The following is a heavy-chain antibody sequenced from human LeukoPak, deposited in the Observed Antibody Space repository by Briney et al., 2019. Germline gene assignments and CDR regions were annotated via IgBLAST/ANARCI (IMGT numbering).Heavy chain of an antibody. J-gene: IGHJ4*02. Sequence: GESLKISCKDSGYSFTTYWIGWVRQLPGKGLEWMGIIYPGDSDTRYSPSFQGQVTISADRSISTAYLQWNSLKASDTAMYYCARLGRNCVNAVCYCDHWGQGTLVTGSS. CDR2: IYPGDSDT. CDR1: GYSFTTYW. V-gene: IGHV5-51*01. CDR3: ARLGRNCVNAVCYCDH. D-gene: IGHD2-8*01.